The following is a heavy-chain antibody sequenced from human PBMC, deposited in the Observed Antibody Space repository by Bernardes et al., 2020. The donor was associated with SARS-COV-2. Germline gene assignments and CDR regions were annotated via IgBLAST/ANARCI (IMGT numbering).Heavy chain of an antibody. CDR1: GYTFTDYH. J-gene: IGHJ4*02. CDR2: INPYSGDT. V-gene: IGHV1-2*02. Sequence: ASVKVSCKASGYTFTDYHVHWVRQAPGQGLEWMGWINPYSGDTNSAQKFQGRVTMTRDTSISAAYMDLGRLRSDDTAVYYCARVRATHLIAAPDFDYWGQGTLVTVSS. D-gene: IGHD6-13*01. CDR3: ARVRATHLIAAPDFDY.